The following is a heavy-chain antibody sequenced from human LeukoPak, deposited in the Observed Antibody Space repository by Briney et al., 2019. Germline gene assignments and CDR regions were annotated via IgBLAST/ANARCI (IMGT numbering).Heavy chain of an antibody. CDR3: GRPDCTASACYSLLA. D-gene: IGHD2-21*02. V-gene: IGHV1-2*06. J-gene: IGHJ4*02. CDR2: INPNSGGT. Sequence: ASVKVSCKASGYTFTGYYMHWVRQAPGQGLEWMGRINPNSGGTNYAQRFQDRVTMTTDTSTNTGYMDLSRLTLDDTAVYFCGRPDCTASACYSLLAWGQGTLVTVSS. CDR1: GYTFTGYY.